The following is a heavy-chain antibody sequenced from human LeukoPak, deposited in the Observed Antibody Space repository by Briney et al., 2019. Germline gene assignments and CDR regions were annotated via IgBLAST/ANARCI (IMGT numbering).Heavy chain of an antibody. CDR2: ISWDGGST. Sequence: GGSLRLSCAASGFTFDDYTMHWVRQAPGKGLEWVSLISWDGGSTYYADSVKGRFTISRDNSKNSLYLQMNSLRTEDTALYYCAKGASFYGSGNWFDPWGQGTLVTVSS. J-gene: IGHJ5*02. V-gene: IGHV3-43*01. CDR1: GFTFDDYT. CDR3: AKGASFYGSGNWFDP. D-gene: IGHD3-10*01.